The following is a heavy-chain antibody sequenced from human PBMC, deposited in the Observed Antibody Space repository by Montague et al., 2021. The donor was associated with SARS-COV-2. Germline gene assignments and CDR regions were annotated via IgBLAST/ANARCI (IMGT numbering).Heavy chain of an antibody. CDR3: AREGDYYDFWSGYYWAYWFDP. Sequence: SETLSLTCAVFNGSFSSFYWNWIRQPPGKGLEWIGEISHGGSTYYNSSLKSRVTISVDTSKNQFSLKLSSVTAADTAVYYCAREGDYYDFWSGYYWAYWFDPWGQGTLVTVSS. J-gene: IGHJ5*02. D-gene: IGHD3-3*01. V-gene: IGHV4-34*01. CDR1: NGSFSSFY. CDR2: ISHGGST.